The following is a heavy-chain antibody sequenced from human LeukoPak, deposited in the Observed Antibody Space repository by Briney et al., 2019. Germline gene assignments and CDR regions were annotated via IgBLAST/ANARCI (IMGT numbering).Heavy chain of an antibody. CDR2: ISSSSSYI. CDR1: GLTFSSYS. Sequence: PGGSLRLSCAASGLTFSSYSMNWVRQAPGKGLEWVSSISSSSSYIYYADSVKGRFTISRDNAKNSLYLQMNSLRAEDTAVYYCARDFYDSSGYYYRFDYWGQGTLVTVSS. J-gene: IGHJ4*02. V-gene: IGHV3-21*01. D-gene: IGHD3-22*01. CDR3: ARDFYDSSGYYYRFDY.